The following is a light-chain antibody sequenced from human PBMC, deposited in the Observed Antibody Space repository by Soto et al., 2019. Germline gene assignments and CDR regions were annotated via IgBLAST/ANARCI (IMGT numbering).Light chain of an antibody. CDR2: GAS. CDR3: QQYNDWWT. CDR1: QSVSNN. V-gene: IGKV3-15*01. J-gene: IGKJ1*01. Sequence: EIVLTQSPATLSVSPGGRATLSCRASQSVSNNLTSYQQKPGQPPRLLIYGASTRATGVPGRFSGSGSATEFTLTISSLQSEDFAVYYCQQYNDWWTFGEGTKVDIK.